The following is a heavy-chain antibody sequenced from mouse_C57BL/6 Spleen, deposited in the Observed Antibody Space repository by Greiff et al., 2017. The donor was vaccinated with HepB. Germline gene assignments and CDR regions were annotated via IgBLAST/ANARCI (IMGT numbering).Heavy chain of an antibody. CDR3: ASFITTVVEGYYFDY. Sequence: VQLQQPGAELVMPGASVKLSCKASGYTFTSYWMHWVKQRPGQGLEWIGEIDPSDSYTNYNQKFKGKSTLTVDKSSSTAYMQLSSLTSEDSAVYYCASFITTVVEGYYFDYWGQGTTLTVSS. V-gene: IGHV1-69*01. CDR1: GYTFTSYW. CDR2: IDPSDSYT. J-gene: IGHJ2*01. D-gene: IGHD1-1*01.